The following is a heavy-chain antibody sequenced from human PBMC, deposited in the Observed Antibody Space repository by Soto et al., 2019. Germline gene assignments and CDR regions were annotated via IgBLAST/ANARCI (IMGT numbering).Heavy chain of an antibody. D-gene: IGHD1-20*01. CDR1: GGSISSYY. J-gene: IGHJ6*02. CDR2: IYYSGST. CDR3: ARYKSNYYSGMDV. Sequence: PSETLSLTCTVSGGSISSYYWSWLRQPPGKGLEWIGYIYYSGSTNYNPSLKSRVTISVDTSKNQFSLKLSSVTAADTAVYYCARYKSNYYSGMDVWGQGTTVTVS. V-gene: IGHV4-59*01.